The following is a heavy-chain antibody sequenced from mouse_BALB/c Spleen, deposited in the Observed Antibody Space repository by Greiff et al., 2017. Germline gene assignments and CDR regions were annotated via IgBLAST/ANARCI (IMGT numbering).Heavy chain of an antibody. CDR2: IWSGGST. D-gene: IGHD2-1*01. CDR1: GFSLTSYG. V-gene: IGHV2-2*02. Sequence: QDQLQQSGPGLVQPSQSLSITCTVSGFSLTSYGVHWVRQSPGKGLEWLGVIWSGGSTDYNAAFISRLSISKDNSESQVFFRMNSLQANDTAIYYCARAPLPLYAMDYWGQGTSVTVSS. J-gene: IGHJ4*01. CDR3: ARAPLPLYAMDY.